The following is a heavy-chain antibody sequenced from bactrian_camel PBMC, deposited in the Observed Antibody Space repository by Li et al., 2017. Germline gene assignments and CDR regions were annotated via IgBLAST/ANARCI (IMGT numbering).Heavy chain of an antibody. CDR2: ITSDGRT. Sequence: DVQLAESGGGPVQAGGSLRLSCAASGYTDRSDCMAWFRQAPGKEREGVALITSDGRTEYEDSVKGRFSISADDVSGDNRDKTLYLQMTNLKPDDTGMYYCAADERKVLGFCSGSYWDGTEPTSRGQGTQVTVS. CDR3: AADERKVLGFCSGSYWDGTEPTS. V-gene: IGHV3S59*01. CDR1: GYTDRSDC. J-gene: IGHJ6*01. D-gene: IGHD2*01.